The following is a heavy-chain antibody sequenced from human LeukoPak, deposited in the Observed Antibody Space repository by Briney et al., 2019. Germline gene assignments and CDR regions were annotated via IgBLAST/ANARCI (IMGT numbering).Heavy chain of an antibody. D-gene: IGHD6-13*01. V-gene: IGHV4-4*02. J-gene: IGHJ5*02. CDR3: ARRYSSSWGNNWFDP. CDR1: GGSISSSNW. Sequence: PSETLSLTCAVSGGSISSSNWWSWVRQPPGKGLEWIGEIYHSGSTNYNPSLKSRVTISVDKSKNQFSLKLSSVTAADTAVYYCARRYSSSWGNNWFDPGAREPWSPSPQ. CDR2: IYHSGST.